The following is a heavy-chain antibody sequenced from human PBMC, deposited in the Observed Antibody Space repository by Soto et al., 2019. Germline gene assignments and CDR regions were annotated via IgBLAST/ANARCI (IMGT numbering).Heavy chain of an antibody. CDR3: ARERARSKLMVYAIRGGFDP. CDR2: ISYDGSNK. Sequence: LRLSCAASGFTFSSYAMHWVRQAPGKGLEWVAVISYDGSNKYYADSVKGRFTISRDNSKNTLYLQMNSLRAEDTAVYYCARERARSKLMVYAIRGGFDPWGQGTLVTVSS. D-gene: IGHD2-8*01. V-gene: IGHV3-30-3*01. J-gene: IGHJ5*02. CDR1: GFTFSSYA.